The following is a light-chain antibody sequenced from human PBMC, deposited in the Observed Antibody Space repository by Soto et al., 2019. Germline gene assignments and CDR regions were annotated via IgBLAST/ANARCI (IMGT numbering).Light chain of an antibody. CDR3: QAWDSGTVV. J-gene: IGLJ2*01. V-gene: IGLV3-1*01. CDR1: KLGDKY. Sequence: SYELTQPPSVSVSPGQTASITCSGDKLGDKYICWYQQKPGQSPVLVIYEDKKRPSGIPERFSGSNSETTATLTISGTQAMDEADYYCQAWDSGTVVFGGGTKLTVL. CDR2: EDK.